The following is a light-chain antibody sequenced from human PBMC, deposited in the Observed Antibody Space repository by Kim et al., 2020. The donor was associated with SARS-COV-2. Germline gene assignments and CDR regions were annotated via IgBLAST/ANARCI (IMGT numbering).Light chain of an antibody. J-gene: IGLJ1*01. CDR1: KWGDKY. V-gene: IGLV3-1*01. Sequence: SYELTQPHSVSVSPGQTASITCSGDKWGDKYACWYQQKPGQSPVLVIYQDSKRPSGIPEQFSGSNSGNTATLTISGTQAMDEADYYCQAWDSSTAVFGTGTKVTVL. CDR3: QAWDSSTAV. CDR2: QDS.